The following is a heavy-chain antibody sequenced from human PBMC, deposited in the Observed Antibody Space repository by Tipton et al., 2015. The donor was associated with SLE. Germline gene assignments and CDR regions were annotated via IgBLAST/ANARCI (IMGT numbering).Heavy chain of an antibody. CDR1: GGSMSSVSDY. CDR2: IHTSGST. V-gene: IGHV4-61*02. Sequence: TLSLTCAVSGGSMSSVSDYWSWIRQPAGKGLEWIGRIHTSGSTYSNPSLDSRVTMSVDMSKNQFSLMLTSVTAADTAVYYCARRDNFWGSYRRAHPYFDLWGQGALVTVSS. CDR3: ARRDNFWGSYRRAHPYFDL. D-gene: IGHD3-16*02. J-gene: IGHJ4*02.